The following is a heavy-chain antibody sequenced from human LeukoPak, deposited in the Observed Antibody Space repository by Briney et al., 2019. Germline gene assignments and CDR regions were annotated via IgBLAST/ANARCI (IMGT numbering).Heavy chain of an antibody. CDR3: ARIWYFGDNNWRYFDY. J-gene: IGHJ4*02. CDR1: GFTFSNYW. V-gene: IGHV3-7*01. CDR2: IDPDGSET. Sequence: SGGPLRLSCAASGFTFSNYWMSGVRQAPGKGLEWVANIDPDGSETQYVGSVKGRFTTSRDNAKNSLYLQMNSLRAEDTAIYYCARIWYFGDNNWRYFDYWGQGTLVTVSS. D-gene: IGHD1-20*01.